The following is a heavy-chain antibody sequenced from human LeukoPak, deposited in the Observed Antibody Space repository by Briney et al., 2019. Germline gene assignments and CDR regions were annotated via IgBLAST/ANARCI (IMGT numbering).Heavy chain of an antibody. CDR2: IGAGGTFT. J-gene: IGHJ4*02. D-gene: IGHD4-11*01. Sequence: GGSLRLSCTASGFTFSSYAMNWVRQAPGKGLEWVSGIGAGGTFTYYADSVKGRFTIFRDNSRNTLYLQMNSLRADDTAVYYCAKNLDYTTDGYYFDYWGQGTLVTVSS. CDR3: AKNLDYTTDGYYFDY. V-gene: IGHV3-23*01. CDR1: GFTFSSYA.